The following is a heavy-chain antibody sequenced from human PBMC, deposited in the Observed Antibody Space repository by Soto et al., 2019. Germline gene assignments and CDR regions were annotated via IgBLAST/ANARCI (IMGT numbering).Heavy chain of an antibody. CDR2: IKAAEGDT. CDR3: ARGSGSHFPYFDL. J-gene: IGHJ4*02. V-gene: IGHV1-3*01. Sequence: QVQLGQSGAEVKKPGASVKVSCKASRYTFTSHAMHWVRQAPGQWLEWMGWIKAAEGDTKYSKKFQGRVTITRDTSASTAYMEMSGLRSEDTAVYYCARGSGSHFPYFDLWGQGILVTVSS. D-gene: IGHD1-26*01. CDR1: RYTFTSHA.